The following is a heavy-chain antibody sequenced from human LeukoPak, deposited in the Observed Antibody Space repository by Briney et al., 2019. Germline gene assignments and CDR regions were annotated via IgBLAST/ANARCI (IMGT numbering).Heavy chain of an antibody. CDR3: ARGLTTYDY. CDR1: GGSFSGYY. D-gene: IGHD4-11*01. Sequence: SETLSLTCAVYGGSFSGYYWSWIRQPPGKGLEWIGEINHSGSTNYNPSRKSRVTISVDTSKNQFSLKLSSVTAADTAVYYCARGLTTYDYWGQGTLSPSPQ. V-gene: IGHV4-34*01. CDR2: INHSGST. J-gene: IGHJ4*02.